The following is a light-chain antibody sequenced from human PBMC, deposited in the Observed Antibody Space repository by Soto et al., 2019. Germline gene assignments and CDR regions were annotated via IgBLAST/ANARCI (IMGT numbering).Light chain of an antibody. Sequence: DIQMTQSPSSLSASVGDRVTITCRASQGINNLLGWYQQGPGKAPKRLIYAAFNLEGGVPSRFIVCVSDSEFTLTIRSPPPVYFATYYCLQHDTYTFTFGPGTKVDVK. J-gene: IGKJ3*01. V-gene: IGKV1-17*01. CDR3: LQHDTYTFT. CDR2: AAF. CDR1: QGINNL.